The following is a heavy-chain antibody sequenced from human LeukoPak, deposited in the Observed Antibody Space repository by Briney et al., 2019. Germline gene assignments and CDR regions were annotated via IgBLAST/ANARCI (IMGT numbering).Heavy chain of an antibody. CDR3: ARGDRRRSNPAPTPKGYYYCMDV. CDR2: INHSGST. J-gene: IGHJ6*02. CDR1: GGSFSGYY. Sequence: SETLSLTCAVYGGSFSGYYWSWIRQPPGKGLEWIGEINHSGSTNYNPSPKSLVTISVDTSKNHFSLKLSSVTAADTAVYYCARGDRRRSNPAPTPKGYYYCMDVWGQGTTVTVSS. D-gene: IGHD2-2*01. V-gene: IGHV4-34*01.